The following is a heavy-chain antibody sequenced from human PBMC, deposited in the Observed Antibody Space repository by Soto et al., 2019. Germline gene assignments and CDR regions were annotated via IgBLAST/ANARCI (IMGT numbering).Heavy chain of an antibody. Sequence: QVQLVESGGGVVQPGRSLRLSCAASGFTFSSYGMHWVRQAPGKGLEWVAVIWYDGSNKYYADSVKGRFTISRDNSKNTLYLQMNSLRAEDTAVYYCARDRGIVATMRGFDYWGQGTLVTVSS. V-gene: IGHV3-33*01. J-gene: IGHJ4*02. CDR2: IWYDGSNK. CDR1: GFTFSSYG. CDR3: ARDRGIVATMRGFDY. D-gene: IGHD5-12*01.